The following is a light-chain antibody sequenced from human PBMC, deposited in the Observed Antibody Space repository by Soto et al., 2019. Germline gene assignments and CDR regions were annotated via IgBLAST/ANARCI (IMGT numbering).Light chain of an antibody. CDR1: QSVTSSY. CDR3: QQRSSWPLT. Sequence: EIVLTPPPGTLSLSPVERATLSCRASQSVTSSYLAWYQQKPGQAPRLLIYAASSRATGIPDRFSGSGSGTDFTLTISSLEPEDFAVYYCQQRSSWPLTFGGGTKVDIK. J-gene: IGKJ4*01. CDR2: AAS. V-gene: IGKV3D-20*02.